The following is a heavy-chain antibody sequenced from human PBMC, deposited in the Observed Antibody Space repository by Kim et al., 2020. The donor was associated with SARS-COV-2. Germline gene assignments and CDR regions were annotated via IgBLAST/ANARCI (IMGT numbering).Heavy chain of an antibody. V-gene: IGHV1-58*02. CDR3: AFNDYGSGSYGYYYYGMDV. CDR2: IVVGSGNT. D-gene: IGHD3-10*01. Sequence: SVKVSCKASGFTFTSSAMQWVRQARGQRLEWIGWIVVGSGNTNYAQKFQERVTITRDMSTSTAYMELSSLRSEDTAVYYCAFNDYGSGSYGYYYYGMDVWGQGTTVTVSS. J-gene: IGHJ6*02. CDR1: GFTFTSSA.